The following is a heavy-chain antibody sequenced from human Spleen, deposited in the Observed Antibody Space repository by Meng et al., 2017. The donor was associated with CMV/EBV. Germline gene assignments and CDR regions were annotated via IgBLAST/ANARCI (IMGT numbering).Heavy chain of an antibody. Sequence: GSLRLSCTVSGGSLSTYYWFWIRHPAGRDWSGLGVSMSADTPTTSPPSSVDTSKNLFSLKLSSVTAADTAVFCCARLRELLIKGWRYYFDYWGQGTLVTVSS. V-gene: IGHV4-4*07. CDR2: SMSADTP. D-gene: IGHD1-7*01. CDR1: GGSLSTYY. CDR3: ARLRELLIKGWRYYFDY. J-gene: IGHJ4*02.